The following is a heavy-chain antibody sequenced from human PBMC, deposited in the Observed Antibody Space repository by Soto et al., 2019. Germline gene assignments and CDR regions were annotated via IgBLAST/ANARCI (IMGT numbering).Heavy chain of an antibody. CDR3: ARDTKMLAPLIYMDH. V-gene: IGHV3-21*01. Sequence: GGSLRLSCAASGFTFSNYWMNWVRQAPGKGLEWVSSISSRSSNIDYADSVKGRFTISRDNANNSLYLQMNNLSADDTAVYYCARDTKMLAPLIYMDHWGRGTLVTVSS. CDR1: GFTFSNYW. D-gene: IGHD3-22*01. CDR2: ISSRSSNI. J-gene: IGHJ4*02.